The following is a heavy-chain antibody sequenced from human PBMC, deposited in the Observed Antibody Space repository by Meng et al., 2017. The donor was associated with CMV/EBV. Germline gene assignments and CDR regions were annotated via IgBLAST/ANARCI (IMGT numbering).Heavy chain of an antibody. Sequence: GESLKISCAASGFTFSSYWMSWVRQAPGKGLEWVANIQQDGSEKYYVDSVKGRFTISRDNAKNSLSLQLNSLRAEDTAVYYCARGVKSGYSGYDLAVYYFDYWGQGTLVTVSS. CDR1: GFTFSSYW. V-gene: IGHV3-7*01. D-gene: IGHD5-12*01. CDR2: IQQDGSEK. CDR3: ARGVKSGYSGYDLAVYYFDY. J-gene: IGHJ4*02.